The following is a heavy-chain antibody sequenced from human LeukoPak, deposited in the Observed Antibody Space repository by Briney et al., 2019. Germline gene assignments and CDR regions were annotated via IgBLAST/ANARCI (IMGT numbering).Heavy chain of an antibody. J-gene: IGHJ3*02. CDR3: AKPARTDAFDI. CDR2: ISGSGGNT. Sequence: GGSLRLSCAASGFTFNNYAMNWVRQAPGKGLEWVSSISGSGGNTYYADSVRGRFTISRDNSKNTLYLQMNSLRAEDTAVYYCAKPARTDAFDIWGQGTMITVSS. CDR1: GFTFNNYA. V-gene: IGHV3-23*01. D-gene: IGHD1-14*01.